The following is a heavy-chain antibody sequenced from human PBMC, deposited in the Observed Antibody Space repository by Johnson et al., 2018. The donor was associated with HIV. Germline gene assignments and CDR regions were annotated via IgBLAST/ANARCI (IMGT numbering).Heavy chain of an antibody. Sequence: QVQLVESGGGVVQPGKSLTLSCVGSGLSFSNFGIHWVRQAPGKGPEWVAVISFDGNLKKYADSVKGRFTISRDNSKNSLYLQMNSLRAEDTALYYCAKALEGASSDHSPHDAFDIWGQGTMVTVSS. CDR3: AKALEGASSDHSPHDAFDI. D-gene: IGHD6-6*01. CDR1: GLSFSNFG. V-gene: IGHV3-30*18. CDR2: ISFDGNLK. J-gene: IGHJ3*02.